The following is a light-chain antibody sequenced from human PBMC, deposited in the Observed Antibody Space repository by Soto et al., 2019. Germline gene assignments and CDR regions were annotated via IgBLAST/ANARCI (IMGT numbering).Light chain of an antibody. CDR1: QSVSRT. V-gene: IGKV3-15*01. J-gene: IGKJ1*01. CDR2: GAS. CDR3: QQYNNWPQT. Sequence: EIVMTQSPATLSVSPGERATLSCRASQSVSRTLAWYQQKPGQAPRLRIYGASTRATGIPARFSGSGSGTEFTLTISSLQSEDFAVYYCQQYNNWPQTFGQGTKVEIK.